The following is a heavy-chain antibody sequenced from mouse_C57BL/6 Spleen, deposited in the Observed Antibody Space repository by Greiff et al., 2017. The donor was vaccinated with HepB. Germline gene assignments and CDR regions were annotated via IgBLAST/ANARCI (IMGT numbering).Heavy chain of an antibody. J-gene: IGHJ1*03. V-gene: IGHV1-76*01. D-gene: IGHD1-1*01. CDR2: IYPGSGNT. CDR3: ARLLRWYFDV. Sequence: QVQLKQSGAELVRPGASVKLSCKASGYTFTDYYINWVKQRPGQGLEWIARIYPGSGNTYYNEKFKGKATLTAEKSSSTAYMQLSSLTSEDSAVYFCARLLRWYFDVWGTGTTVTVSS. CDR1: GYTFTDYY.